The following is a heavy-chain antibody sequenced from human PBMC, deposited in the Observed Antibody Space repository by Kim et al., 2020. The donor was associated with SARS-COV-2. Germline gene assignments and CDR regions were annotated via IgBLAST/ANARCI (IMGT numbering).Heavy chain of an antibody. CDR1: GGSISSSSYY. CDR2: IYYSGST. D-gene: IGHD3-22*01. Sequence: SETLSLTCTVSGGSISSSSYYWGWIRQPPGKGLEWIGNIYYSGSTYYNPSLKSRVTISVDTSKNQFSLKLSSVTAADAAVYYCASSGVTMIVVVTGVDAFDIWGQGTMVTVSS. CDR3: ASSGVTMIVVVTGVDAFDI. V-gene: IGHV4-39*01. J-gene: IGHJ3*02.